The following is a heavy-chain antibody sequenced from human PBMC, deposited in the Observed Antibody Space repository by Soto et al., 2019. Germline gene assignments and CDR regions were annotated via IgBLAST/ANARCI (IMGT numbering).Heavy chain of an antibody. CDR1: GGTFSSYA. J-gene: IGHJ3*02. D-gene: IGHD1-7*01. Sequence: AVKVPCKASGGTFSSYAISWVRQAPGQGLEWMGGIIPIFGTANYAQKFQGRVTITADESTSTAYMELSSLRSEDTAVYYCAREFGITGTRMAFDIWGQGTMVTVSS. V-gene: IGHV1-69*13. CDR3: AREFGITGTRMAFDI. CDR2: IIPIFGTA.